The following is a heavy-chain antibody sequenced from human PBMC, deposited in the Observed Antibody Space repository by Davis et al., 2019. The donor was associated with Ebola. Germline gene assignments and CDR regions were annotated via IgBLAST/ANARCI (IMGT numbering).Heavy chain of an antibody. J-gene: IGHJ6*02. CDR3: ARAESYSSSWYPDVYYYYGMDV. CDR1: GYSFTTYW. D-gene: IGHD6-13*01. V-gene: IGHV5-51*01. Sequence: GESLKISCKASGYSFTTYWIVWVRQMPGKGLECMGIIFPGDSDTRYSPSFQGQVTISADKSISTAYLQWSSLKASDTAMYYCARAESYSSSWYPDVYYYYGMDVWGQGTTVTVSS. CDR2: IFPGDSDT.